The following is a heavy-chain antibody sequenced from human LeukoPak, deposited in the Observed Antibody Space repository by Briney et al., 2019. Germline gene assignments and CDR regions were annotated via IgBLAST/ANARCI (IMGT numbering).Heavy chain of an antibody. D-gene: IGHD5-12*01. CDR1: GGSFSGYY. Sequence: SETLSLTCAVYGGSFSGYYWSWIRQPPGKGLEWIGEINHSGRTNYNPSLKSRVTISVDTSKNQFSLKLSSVTAADTAVYYCARGRVGGYDYSRRYYYMDVWGKGTTVTVSS. J-gene: IGHJ6*03. V-gene: IGHV4-34*01. CDR2: INHSGRT. CDR3: ARGRVGGYDYSRRYYYMDV.